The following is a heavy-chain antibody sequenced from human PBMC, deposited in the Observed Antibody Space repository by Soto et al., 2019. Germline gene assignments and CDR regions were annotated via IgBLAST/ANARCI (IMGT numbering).Heavy chain of an antibody. D-gene: IGHD6-13*01. Sequence: QVQLVQSGAEVKKPGSSVKVSCKASGGTLSRSAISWVRQAPGQGLEWMGGIIPIFGPAIYAQKFRGRVSIIADESTRTDYMEMSRLRSEDTAVYYCGTGSSWTKVESWGQGTLVTVSS. CDR2: IIPIFGPA. J-gene: IGHJ4*02. CDR3: GTGSSWTKVES. V-gene: IGHV1-69*01. CDR1: GGTLSRSA.